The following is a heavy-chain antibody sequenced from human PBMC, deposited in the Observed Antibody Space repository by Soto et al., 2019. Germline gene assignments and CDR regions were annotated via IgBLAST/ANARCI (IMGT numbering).Heavy chain of an antibody. V-gene: IGHV3-30*04. Sequence: QVQLVESGGGVVQPGRSLRLSCAASGFTFSSFAMHWVRQAPGKGLEWVAVISDDGSNKQYADSVKGRFTISRDNSMNTLYLQMNSLRGEDTAVYSCARVEQWLYIAKYWGQGTLVAVSA. CDR3: ARVEQWLYIAKY. CDR1: GFTFSSFA. D-gene: IGHD6-19*01. CDR2: ISDDGSNK. J-gene: IGHJ4*02.